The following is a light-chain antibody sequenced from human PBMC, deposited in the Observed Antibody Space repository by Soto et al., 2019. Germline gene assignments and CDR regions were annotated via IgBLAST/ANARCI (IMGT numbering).Light chain of an antibody. CDR2: AAS. Sequence: IQLTQSPSSLSASVGDRVTITCRASQGISSYLAWYQQKPGKAPKLLIYAASTLQSGVPSRFSGSGSGTDVTLTSSSLQPEDFATYYCQQLNSYPLTFGGGTKVEIK. CDR3: QQLNSYPLT. J-gene: IGKJ4*01. V-gene: IGKV1-9*01. CDR1: QGISSY.